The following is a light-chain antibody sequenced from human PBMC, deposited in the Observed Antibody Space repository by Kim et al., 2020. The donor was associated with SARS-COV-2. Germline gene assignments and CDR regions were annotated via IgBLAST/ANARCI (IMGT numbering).Light chain of an antibody. CDR2: DDS. CDR1: DMGSKS. V-gene: IGLV3-21*03. CDR3: QVWDVTVDHVI. J-gene: IGLJ2*01. Sequence: REKTARITGGGSDMGSKSVHWDQQKQGQAPAVVVFDDSDRPSGIRERFSGSKSGNTASLTISRGEAGDEEDYYCQVWDVTVDHVIFGGGTKLTVL.